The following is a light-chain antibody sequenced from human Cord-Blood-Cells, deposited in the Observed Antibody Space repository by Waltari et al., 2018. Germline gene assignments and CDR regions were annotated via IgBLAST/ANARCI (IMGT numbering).Light chain of an antibody. CDR2: AAS. CDR1: QSISSY. J-gene: IGKJ1*01. V-gene: IGKV1-39*01. Sequence: DIQMTQSPSSLSASVGDRVTITCRARQSISSYLNWYQQKPGEAPKLLIYAASSLQSGVPSRFSGSGSGTDFTRTISSLQPEDFATYYCQQSYSTPWTFGQGTKVEIK. CDR3: QQSYSTPWT.